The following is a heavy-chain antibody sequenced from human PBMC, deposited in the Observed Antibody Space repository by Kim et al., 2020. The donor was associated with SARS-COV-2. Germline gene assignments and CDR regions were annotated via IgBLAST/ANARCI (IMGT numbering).Heavy chain of an antibody. J-gene: IGHJ6*02. CDR3: AKPQQWLVRYYYYGMEV. CDR2: ISGSGGST. Sequence: GGSLRLSCAASGFTFSSYAMSWVRQAPGKGLEWVSAISGSGGSTYYADSVKGRFTISRDNSKNPLYLQMNSLRAEDTAVYYCAKPQQWLVRYYYYGMEVWGQGTTVTVSS. CDR1: GFTFSSYA. D-gene: IGHD6-19*01. V-gene: IGHV3-23*01.